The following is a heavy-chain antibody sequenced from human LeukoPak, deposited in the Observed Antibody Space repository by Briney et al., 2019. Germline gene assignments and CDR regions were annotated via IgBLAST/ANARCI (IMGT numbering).Heavy chain of an antibody. V-gene: IGHV1-2*02. J-gene: IGHJ4*02. D-gene: IGHD1-7*01. CDR1: GYTFTGYY. CDR2: INPNSGGT. Sequence: ASVKVSCKASGYTFTGYYMHWVRQAPGQGLEWMGWINPNSGGTNYAQKFQGRVTITRDTSISTAYMELSRLRSDDTAVYYCARSKTTSNIQAGFGYWGQGTLVTVSS. CDR3: ARSKTTSNIQAGFGY.